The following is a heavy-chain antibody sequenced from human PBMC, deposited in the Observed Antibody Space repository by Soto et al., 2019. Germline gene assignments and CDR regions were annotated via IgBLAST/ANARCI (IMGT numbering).Heavy chain of an antibody. CDR1: GDSIRGGGHY. D-gene: IGHD7-27*01. J-gene: IGHJ4*03. CDR2: VYHSGST. CDR3: ARDTGLAPTVWGY. V-gene: IGHV4-31*02. Sequence: SETLSLTCSVSGDSIRGGGHYWNWIRQFPGKGLEWVGYVYHSGSTHYNPSLRGRLTISIDTSKNQFSLRLISVTAADTALYYCARDTGLAPTVWGYWGHGTQVTVSS.